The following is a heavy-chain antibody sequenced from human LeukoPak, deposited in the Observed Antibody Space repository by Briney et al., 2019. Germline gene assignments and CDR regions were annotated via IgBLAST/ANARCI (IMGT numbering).Heavy chain of an antibody. V-gene: IGHV3-23*01. CDR2: ISGSGDST. D-gene: IGHD3-22*01. CDR1: GFTFSSHA. J-gene: IGHJ4*02. Sequence: GGSLRLSCAASGFTFSSHAMSWVRQAPGKGLEWVSAISGSGDSTYYADSVKGRFPISRDNSKNTLYLHMNSLRAEDTAVYYCAKESGYDSSGYFDSWGQGTLVTVSS. CDR3: AKESGYDSSGYFDS.